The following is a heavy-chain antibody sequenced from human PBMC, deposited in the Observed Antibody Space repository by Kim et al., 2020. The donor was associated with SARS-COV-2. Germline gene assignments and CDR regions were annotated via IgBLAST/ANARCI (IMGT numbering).Heavy chain of an antibody. D-gene: IGHD1-7*01. V-gene: IGHV3-23*01. Sequence: AAVKGPFTISRDNSKNTLYLQMNSLRAEDTAVYYCAKGPSNWNYDPRDDYWGQGTLVTVSS. J-gene: IGHJ4*02. CDR3: AKGPSNWNYDPRDDY.